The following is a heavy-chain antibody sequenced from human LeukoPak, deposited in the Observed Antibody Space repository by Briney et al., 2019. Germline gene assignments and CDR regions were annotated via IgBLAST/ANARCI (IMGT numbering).Heavy chain of an antibody. CDR1: GASISSGSYY. V-gene: IGHV4-61*02. J-gene: IGHJ2*01. CDR2: IYTSGST. CDR3: ARVLSFHWYFDL. D-gene: IGHD2/OR15-2a*01. Sequence: PSETMSLTCTVSGASISSGSYYWSWIRQPAGKGLEWIGRIYTSGSTNYNPSLKSRVTISVDTSKNQFPLNLSSVPGADTAGYYRARVLSFHWYFDLWGRGPLVTVSS.